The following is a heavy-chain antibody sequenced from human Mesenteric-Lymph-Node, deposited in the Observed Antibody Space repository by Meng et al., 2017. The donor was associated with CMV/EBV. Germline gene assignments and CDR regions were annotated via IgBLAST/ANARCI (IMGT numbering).Heavy chain of an antibody. J-gene: IGHJ6*02. CDR2: ISGSATNT. V-gene: IGHV3-23*01. CDR1: EFTFSSSA. D-gene: IGHD3/OR15-3a*01. CDR3: AKLLNDFLVYPYYYGMDV. Sequence: GESLKISCTASEFTFSSSAMSWVRQAPGKGLEWVSLISGSATNTFYADSVKGRFTISRDNSKNTLYLHMNSLRADDTAVYYCAKLLNDFLVYPYYYGMDVWGQGTMVTVSS.